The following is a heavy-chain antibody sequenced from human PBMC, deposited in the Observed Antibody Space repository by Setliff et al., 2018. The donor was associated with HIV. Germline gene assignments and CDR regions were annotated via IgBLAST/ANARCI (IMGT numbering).Heavy chain of an antibody. CDR1: GGTFSSYL. CDR2: IIPVFGTV. V-gene: IGHV1-69*13. CDR3: VRDKKGNYDSSGYFYSDGFDI. J-gene: IGHJ3*02. D-gene: IGHD3-22*01. Sequence: SVKVSCKASGGTFSSYLITWVRQAPGQGLEWVGGIIPVFGTVTYARKFQGRVKISADEWTNTAYMELNSLRSEDTAMFYCVRDKKGNYDSSGYFYSDGFDIWGQGTMVTVSS.